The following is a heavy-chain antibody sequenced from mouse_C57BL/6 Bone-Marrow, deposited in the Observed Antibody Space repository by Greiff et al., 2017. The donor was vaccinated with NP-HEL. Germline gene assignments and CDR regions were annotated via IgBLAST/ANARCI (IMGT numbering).Heavy chain of an antibody. D-gene: IGHD1-1*01. CDR3: ARRCATVVATNYAMDY. CDR1: GYTFTSYW. V-gene: IGHV1-7*01. J-gene: IGHJ4*01. CDR2: INPSSGYT. Sequence: QVQLQQSGAELAKPGASVKLSCKASGYTFTSYWMHWVKQRPGQGLEWIGYINPSSGYTKYNQKFKDKATLTADKSSSTAYMPLDSLTCWDSADYYCARRCATVVATNYAMDYWGQGTSVTVSS.